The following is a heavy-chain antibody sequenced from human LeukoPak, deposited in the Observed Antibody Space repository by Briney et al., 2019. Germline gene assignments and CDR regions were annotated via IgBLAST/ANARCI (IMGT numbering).Heavy chain of an antibody. CDR3: AREILVPAAFPAFDP. Sequence: ASVKVSCKASGGTFSSYAISWVRQAPGQGLEWMGGTIPIFGTANYAQKFQGRVTITADESTSTAYMELSSLRSEDTAVYYCAREILVPAAFPAFDPWGQGTLVTVSS. V-gene: IGHV1-69*01. D-gene: IGHD2-2*01. J-gene: IGHJ5*02. CDR2: TIPIFGTA. CDR1: GGTFSSYA.